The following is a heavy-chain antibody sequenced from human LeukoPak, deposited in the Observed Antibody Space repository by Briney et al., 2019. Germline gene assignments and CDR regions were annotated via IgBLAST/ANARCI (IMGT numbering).Heavy chain of an antibody. CDR3: ARDGAQLWINYYFDY. CDR2: MSYDGSNK. D-gene: IGHD5-18*01. CDR1: GFTLSTYA. Sequence: PGGSLRLSCGASGFTLSTYAVHWVRQAPGKGLEWVAVMSYDGSNKYYADSVKGRFTISRDSSKNTLYLQMNSLRAEDTAVYYCARDGAQLWINYYFDYWGQGTLVTVYS. V-gene: IGHV3-30*01. J-gene: IGHJ4*02.